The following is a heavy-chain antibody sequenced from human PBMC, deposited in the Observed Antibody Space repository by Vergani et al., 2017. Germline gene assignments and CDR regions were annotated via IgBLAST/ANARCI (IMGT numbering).Heavy chain of an antibody. CDR2: IYHSGST. CDR1: GGSISSGGYS. V-gene: IGHV4-30-2*01. CDR3: ARVITYYYDSSGYYVPYYYYGMDV. D-gene: IGHD3-22*01. Sequence: QLQLQESGSGLVKPSQTLSLTCAVSGGSISSGGYSWSWIRQPPGKGLEWIGYIYHSGSTYYIPSLKSRVTISVDRSKNQFSLKLSSVTAADTAVYYCARVITYYYDSSGYYVPYYYYGMDVWGQGP. J-gene: IGHJ6*02.